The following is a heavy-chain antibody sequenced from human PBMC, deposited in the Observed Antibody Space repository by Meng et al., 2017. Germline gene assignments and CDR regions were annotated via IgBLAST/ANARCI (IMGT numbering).Heavy chain of an antibody. CDR1: GYTFTSYY. Sequence: QVQLVQSGADVKKPGASVKVSCKASGYTFTSYYMHWVRQAPGQGLEWMGIINPSGGSTSYAQKFQGRVTMTRDTSTSTAYMELSSLRSEDTAVYYCARYVAVAGVDYWGQGTLVTVSS. CDR2: INPSGGST. CDR3: ARYVAVAGVDY. V-gene: IGHV1-46*01. J-gene: IGHJ4*02. D-gene: IGHD6-19*01.